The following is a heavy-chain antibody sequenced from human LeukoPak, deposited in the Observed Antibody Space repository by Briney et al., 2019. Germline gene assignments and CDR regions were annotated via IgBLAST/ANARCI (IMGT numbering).Heavy chain of an antibody. Sequence: GASVKVSCKASGGTFSSYAISWVRQAPGQGLEWMGRIIPILGIANYAQKFQGRGTMTADKSTSTAYMELSSLRSEDTAVYYCARAEVGAPYNGMDVWGQGTTVTVSS. CDR2: IIPILGIA. V-gene: IGHV1-69*04. J-gene: IGHJ6*02. D-gene: IGHD1-26*01. CDR3: ARAEVGAPYNGMDV. CDR1: GGTFSSYA.